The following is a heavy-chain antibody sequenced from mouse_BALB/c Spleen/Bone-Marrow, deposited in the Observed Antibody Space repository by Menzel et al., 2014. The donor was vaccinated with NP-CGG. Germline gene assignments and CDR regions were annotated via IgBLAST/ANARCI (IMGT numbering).Heavy chain of an antibody. D-gene: IGHD1-1*01. J-gene: IGHJ2*01. CDR3: ARYYYGYYFDY. V-gene: IGHV14-3*02. CDR2: IDPANGNT. Sequence: VQLQQSGAELVKPGASVKLSCTASGFNIKDTYMHWVKQRPEQGPEWIGRIDPANGNTKYDPKFQGKATITADTSSNTAYLQLSSLTSEDTAVYYCARYYYGYYFDYWGQGTTLTVSS. CDR1: GFNIKDTY.